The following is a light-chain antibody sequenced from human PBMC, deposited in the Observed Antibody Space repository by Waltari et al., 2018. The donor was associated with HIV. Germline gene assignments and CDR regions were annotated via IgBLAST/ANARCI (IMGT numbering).Light chain of an antibody. CDR3: QAWDSNTAHVL. Sequence: SYDLTQPPSVSVSPGPTASIHCSGDKLGDKYASWYQQKAGQSPVLVSFQDRQRPSGTPDRFSGSNAGNTATLTISGTQAMDEADYYCQAWDSNTAHVLFGGGTKVTVL. V-gene: IGLV3-1*01. CDR1: KLGDKY. CDR2: QDR. J-gene: IGLJ2*01.